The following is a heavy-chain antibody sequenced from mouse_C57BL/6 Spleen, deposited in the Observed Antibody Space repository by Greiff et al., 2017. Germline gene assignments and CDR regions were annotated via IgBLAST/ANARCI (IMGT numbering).Heavy chain of an antibody. CDR1: GYAFTNYL. J-gene: IGHJ2*01. CDR2: INPGSGGT. CDR3: ARSDYYGSKSFDY. Sequence: VQRVESGAELVRPGTSVKVSCKASGYAFTNYLIEWVKQRPGQGLEWIGVINPGSGGTNYNEKFKGKATLTADKSSSTAYMQLSSLTSEDSAVYFCARSDYYGSKSFDYWGQGTTLTVSS. V-gene: IGHV1-54*01. D-gene: IGHD1-1*01.